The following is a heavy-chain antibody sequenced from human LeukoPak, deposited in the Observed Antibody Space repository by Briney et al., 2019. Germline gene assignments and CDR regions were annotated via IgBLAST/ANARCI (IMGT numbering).Heavy chain of an antibody. Sequence: PSETLSLTCTVSGGSISSGGYYWSWIRQHPGTGLEWIGYIYYSGSTNYNPSLKSRVTISVDTSKNQFSLKLISVTAADTAVYYCARLLDSYSSSRRWFDPWGQGTLVTVSS. CDR2: IYYSGST. CDR1: GGSISSGGYY. CDR3: ARLLDSYSSSRRWFDP. J-gene: IGHJ5*02. V-gene: IGHV4-61*08. D-gene: IGHD6-6*01.